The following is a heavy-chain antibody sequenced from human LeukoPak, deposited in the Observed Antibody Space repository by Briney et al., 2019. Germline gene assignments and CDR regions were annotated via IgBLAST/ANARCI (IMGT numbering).Heavy chain of an antibody. Sequence: SETLSLTCTVSGGSISSGGYYWSWIRQPPGKGLEWIGYIYYSGSTNYNPSLKSRVTISVDTSKNQFSLKLSSVTAADTAVYYCARGKTGYSSSWSRGRYFDLWGRGTLVTVSS. CDR2: IYYSGST. V-gene: IGHV4-61*08. CDR3: ARGKTGYSSSWSRGRYFDL. CDR1: GGSISSGGYY. D-gene: IGHD6-13*01. J-gene: IGHJ2*01.